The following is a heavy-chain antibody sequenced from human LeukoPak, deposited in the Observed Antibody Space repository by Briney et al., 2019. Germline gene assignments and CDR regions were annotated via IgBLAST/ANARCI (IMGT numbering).Heavy chain of an antibody. J-gene: IGHJ4*02. D-gene: IGHD6-13*01. Sequence: GGSLRLSCAASGFTFSNYRMHWVRQAPGKGLVWVSRTYTDGSSTNYADSVKGRFTISRDNSKNTLYLQMNSLRAEDTAVYYCARGLAAAGTGTYWGQGTLVTVSS. CDR2: TYTDGSST. CDR1: GFTFSNYR. CDR3: ARGLAAAGTGTY. V-gene: IGHV3-74*01.